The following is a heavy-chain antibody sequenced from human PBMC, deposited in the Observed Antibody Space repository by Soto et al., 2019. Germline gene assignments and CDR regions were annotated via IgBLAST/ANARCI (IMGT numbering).Heavy chain of an antibody. Sequence: QVQLVESGGGVVQSGRSLRLSCAAFGFNFGDYTMHWVRQTPGKGMEWVPLISFDGRNTYYADAVKGRFTISRDNSRNSMYVQMTSLKREDTALYYCARGPTFCISTSCYFDGFDPWGQGTQVTVSP. CDR2: ISFDGRNT. D-gene: IGHD2-2*01. CDR1: GFNFGDYT. CDR3: ARGPTFCISTSCYFDGFDP. V-gene: IGHV3-30*04. J-gene: IGHJ5*02.